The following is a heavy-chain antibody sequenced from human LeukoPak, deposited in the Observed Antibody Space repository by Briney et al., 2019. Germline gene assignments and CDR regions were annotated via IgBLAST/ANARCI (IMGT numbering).Heavy chain of an antibody. J-gene: IGHJ6*03. CDR1: GYTFTGYY. CDR3: ARRDYYYYYMDV. Sequence: ASVKVSCKASGYTFTGYYMHWVRQAPGQGLEWMGRINPNSGGTNYAQKFQGRVTMTRDTSKNQFSLKLSSVTAADTAVYYCARRDYYYYYMDVWGKGTTVTVSS. V-gene: IGHV1-2*06. CDR2: INPNSGGT.